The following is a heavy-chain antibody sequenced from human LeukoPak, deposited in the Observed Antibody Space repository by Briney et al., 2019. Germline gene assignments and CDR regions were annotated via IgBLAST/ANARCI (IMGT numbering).Heavy chain of an antibody. D-gene: IGHD3-10*01. V-gene: IGHV5-51*01. J-gene: IGHJ4*02. CDR2: IYPGDSDT. Sequence: PGESLKISCKGSGYNFTNYWIGWVRQVPRKGLEWLGIIYPGDSDTRYSPSFQGQVTISADKSISTAFLQWRSLRASDTAIYYCARQASGSYYFDYWGQGTLVTVSS. CDR1: GYNFTNYW. CDR3: ARQASGSYYFDY.